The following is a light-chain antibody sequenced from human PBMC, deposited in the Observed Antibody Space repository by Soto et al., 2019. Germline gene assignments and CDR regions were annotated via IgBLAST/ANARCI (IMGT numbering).Light chain of an antibody. CDR1: SSDVGGYNY. V-gene: IGLV2-14*01. J-gene: IGLJ1*01. CDR3: SSYTSSSTYV. CDR2: DVS. Sequence: QSALTQPASVSGSPGQSITISCTGTSSDVGGYNYVSWYQQHPGKAPKLMIYDVSNRPSGVSNRFSGSKSGNTASLTISGLQAQDEAVYYCSSYTSSSTYVFGTATKLTVL.